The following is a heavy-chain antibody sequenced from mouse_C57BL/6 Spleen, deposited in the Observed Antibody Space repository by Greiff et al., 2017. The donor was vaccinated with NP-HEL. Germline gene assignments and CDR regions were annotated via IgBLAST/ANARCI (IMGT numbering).Heavy chain of an antibody. CDR2: IYPGSGST. J-gene: IGHJ3*01. CDR3: ARGGYDYAWFAY. V-gene: IGHV1-55*01. CDR1: GYTFTSYW. D-gene: IGHD2-4*01. Sequence: QVQLKQSGAELVKPGASVKMSCKASGYTFTSYWITWVKQRPGQGLEWIGDIYPGSGSTNYNEKFKSKATLTVDTSSSTAYMQLSSLTSEDSAVYYCARGGYDYAWFAYWGQGTLVTVSA.